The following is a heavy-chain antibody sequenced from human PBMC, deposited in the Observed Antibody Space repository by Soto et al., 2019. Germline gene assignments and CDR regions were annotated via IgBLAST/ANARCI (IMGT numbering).Heavy chain of an antibody. CDR1: GYTFTSYA. Sequence: ASVKVSCKASGYTFTSYAMHWVRQAPGQRLEWMGWINAGNGNTKYSQKFQGRVTITRDTSASTAYMELSSLRSEDTAVYYFARAPDYDFWSGYEVWFDPWGQGTLVTVSS. V-gene: IGHV1-3*01. CDR3: ARAPDYDFWSGYEVWFDP. CDR2: INAGNGNT. J-gene: IGHJ5*02. D-gene: IGHD3-3*01.